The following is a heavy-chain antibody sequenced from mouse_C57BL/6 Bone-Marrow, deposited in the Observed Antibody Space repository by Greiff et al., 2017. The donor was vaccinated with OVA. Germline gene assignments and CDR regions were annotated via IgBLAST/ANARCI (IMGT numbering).Heavy chain of an antibody. CDR3: TTFYGSDYFDY. Sequence: VQLQQSGAELVRPGASVKLSCTASGFNIKDDYMHWVKQRPEQGLEWIGWIDPENGDTEYASKFQGKATITADTSSHTAYLQLSSLTSEDTAVYYCTTFYGSDYFDYWGQGTTLTVSS. V-gene: IGHV14-4*01. CDR2: IDPENGDT. D-gene: IGHD1-1*01. CDR1: GFNIKDDY. J-gene: IGHJ2*01.